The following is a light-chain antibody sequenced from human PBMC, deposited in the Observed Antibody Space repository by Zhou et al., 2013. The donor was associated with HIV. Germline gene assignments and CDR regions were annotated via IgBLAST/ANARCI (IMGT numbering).Light chain of an antibody. CDR2: AAS. V-gene: IGKV1-27*01. CDR1: QDIRNY. CDR3: QKYNSAPLA. Sequence: DIQLTQSPSLLSASVGDRVTMTCRASQDIRNYLAWYQHQPGTAPKVLIYAASTLQSGVPSRFSGSGSGTDFTLTISSLQPEDVATYYCQKYNSAPLAFGPGTKVDIK. J-gene: IGKJ3*01.